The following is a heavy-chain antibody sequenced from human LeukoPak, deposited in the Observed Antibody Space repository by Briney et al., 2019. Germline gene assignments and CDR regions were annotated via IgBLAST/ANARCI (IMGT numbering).Heavy chain of an antibody. D-gene: IGHD3-22*01. CDR3: ASADYDSSGYYFSLDY. CDR2: ISAYNGNT. V-gene: IGHV1-18*01. Sequence: GASVEVSCKASGYTFTSYGISWVRQAPGQGLEWMGWISAYNGNTNYAQKLQGRVTMTTDTSTSTAYMELRSLRSDDTAVYYCASADYDSSGYYFSLDYWGQGTLVTVSS. CDR1: GYTFTSYG. J-gene: IGHJ4*02.